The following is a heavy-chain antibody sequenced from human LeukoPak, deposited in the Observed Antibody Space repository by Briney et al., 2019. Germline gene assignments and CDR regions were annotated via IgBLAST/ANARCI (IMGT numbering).Heavy chain of an antibody. CDR1: GFTFSSYS. J-gene: IGHJ4*02. CDR3: ARDVDFWSYFDY. D-gene: IGHD3-3*01. V-gene: IGHV3-21*01. CDR2: ISSSSSYI. Sequence: GGPLRLSCAASGFTFSSYSMNWVRQAPGKGLEWVSSISSSSSYIYYADSVKGRFTISRDNAKNSLYLQMNSLRAEDTAVYYCARDVDFWSYFDYWGQGTLVTVSS.